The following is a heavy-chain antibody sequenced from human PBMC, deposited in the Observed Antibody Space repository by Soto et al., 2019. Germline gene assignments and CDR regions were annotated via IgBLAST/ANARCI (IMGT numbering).Heavy chain of an antibody. Sequence: QVQLVESGGGVVQPGRSLRLSCAASGFTFSSYGMHWVRQAPGKGLEWVAVISYDGSNKYYADSVKGRFTISRDNSKNTLYLQMNSLRAEDTAVYYCANPYGSGIYYNSYPLVYWGQGTLVTVSS. D-gene: IGHD3-10*01. CDR1: GFTFSSYG. CDR2: ISYDGSNK. J-gene: IGHJ4*02. V-gene: IGHV3-30*18. CDR3: ANPYGSGIYYNSYPLVY.